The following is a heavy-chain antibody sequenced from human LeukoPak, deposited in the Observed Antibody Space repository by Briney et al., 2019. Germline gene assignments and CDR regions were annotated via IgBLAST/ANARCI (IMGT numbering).Heavy chain of an antibody. Sequence: GGSLRLSCAASGFTFSSYGMHWVRQAPGKGLEWVAFIRYDGSNKYYADSVKGRFTISRDNSKNTLYLQMNSLRAEDTAVYYCAKDARKTGTTYFDYWGQGTLVTVSS. CDR3: AKDARKTGTTYFDY. CDR1: GFTFSSYG. V-gene: IGHV3-30*02. D-gene: IGHD1-1*01. J-gene: IGHJ4*02. CDR2: IRYDGSNK.